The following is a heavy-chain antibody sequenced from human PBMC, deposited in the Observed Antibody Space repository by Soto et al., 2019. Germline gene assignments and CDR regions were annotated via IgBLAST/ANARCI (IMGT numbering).Heavy chain of an antibody. J-gene: IGHJ5*02. Sequence: QVQLQESGPGLVKPSQTLSLTCTVSGGSISSGGYYWSWIRQHPGKGLDWIGYIYYSGSTYYNPSLNSRVTISVDTFKNHFSLKLSSVTAANTAVYSCARDFPEYGDSTWGQGTLVTVSS. V-gene: IGHV4-31*03. CDR1: GGSISSGGYY. CDR2: IYYSGST. D-gene: IGHD4-17*01. CDR3: ARDFPEYGDST.